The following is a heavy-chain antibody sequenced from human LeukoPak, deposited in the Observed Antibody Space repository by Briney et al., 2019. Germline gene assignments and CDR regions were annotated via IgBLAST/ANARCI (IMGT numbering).Heavy chain of an antibody. D-gene: IGHD4-11*01. Sequence: GGSLRLSCAASGFTFNTYSMIWVRQAPGKGLEWVSSISINGSYIFYADSVKGRFPLSRDNAKNSLFLKMNRLGVEDPAVYYCASGRLEYGNYAIGSGIWGQGTMVTVSS. CDR2: ISINGSYI. CDR1: GFTFNTYS. CDR3: ASGRLEYGNYAIGSGI. V-gene: IGHV3-21*01. J-gene: IGHJ3*02.